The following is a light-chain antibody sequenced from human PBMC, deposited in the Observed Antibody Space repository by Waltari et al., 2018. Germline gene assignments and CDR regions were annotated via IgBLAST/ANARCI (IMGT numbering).Light chain of an antibody. CDR3: VSYTGSSTSYG. J-gene: IGLJ1*01. Sequence: QSALSQPASVSGSPGQSLTITCTGASTDLASYNLVAWYQHHPNRAPKLIIYEATKRPSGIPHRFSGAKSGATASLRISGLQADDEADYYCVSYTGSSTSYGCGGGTKVTVL. V-gene: IGLV2-23*01. CDR2: EAT. CDR1: STDLASYNL.